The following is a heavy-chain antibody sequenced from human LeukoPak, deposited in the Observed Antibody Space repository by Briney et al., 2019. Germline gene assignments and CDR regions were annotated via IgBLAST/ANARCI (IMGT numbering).Heavy chain of an antibody. CDR1: GFTFSDYY. V-gene: IGHV3-11*05. Sequence: GGSLRLSCAASGFTFSDYYMSWIRQAPGKGLEWISYISKSGTSTKYADSVKGRFSISRDNAKQSLYLQLNSLTAEDTAVYYCARVRSSGSPLDYWGQGTLVTVS. CDR3: ARVRSSGSPLDY. CDR2: ISKSGTST. J-gene: IGHJ4*02. D-gene: IGHD3-10*01.